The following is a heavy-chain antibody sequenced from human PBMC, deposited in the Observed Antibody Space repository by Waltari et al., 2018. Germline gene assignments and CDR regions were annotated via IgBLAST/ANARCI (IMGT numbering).Heavy chain of an antibody. CDR3: ARGENYTGDFDY. CDR1: GYTFTGYY. CDR2: INPNSGGT. J-gene: IGHJ4*02. D-gene: IGHD1-7*01. Sequence: QVQLVQSGAEVKKPGASVKVSCKASGYTFTGYYMHWVRQAPGQGLEWMGWINPNSGGTNYEQKFQGRVTMTRDTSISTAYMELSRLRSDDTAVYYCARGENYTGDFDYWGQGTLVTVSS. V-gene: IGHV1-2*02.